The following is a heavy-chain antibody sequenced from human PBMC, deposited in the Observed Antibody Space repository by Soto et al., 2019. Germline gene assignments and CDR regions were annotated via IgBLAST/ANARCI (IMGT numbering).Heavy chain of an antibody. CDR2: IYNGGIP. D-gene: IGHD3-3*01. J-gene: IGHJ4*02. V-gene: IGHV4-4*07. CDR1: GGSVSSQY. Sequence: SETLSLTCTVSGGSVSSQYWSWIRQPAGKGLEWIGRIYNGGIPLIHPSLESRVALSLDTSKNQFSLTLSSVTAADTAVYYCARQYYDFWSGYYNWGQGTLVTVSS. CDR3: ARQYYDFWSGYYN.